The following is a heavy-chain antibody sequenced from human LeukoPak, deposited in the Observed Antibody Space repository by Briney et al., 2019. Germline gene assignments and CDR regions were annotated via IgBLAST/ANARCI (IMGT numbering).Heavy chain of an antibody. J-gene: IGHJ4*02. CDR1: GFTFSSYA. V-gene: IGHV3-23*01. D-gene: IGHD3-16*02. Sequence: PGRSLRLSCAASGFTFSSYAMSWVRQAPGKGLEWVSAISGSGGSTYYADSVKGRFTISRDNSKNTLYLQMNSLRAEDTAVYYCAKNPSKHSYRYFDYWGQGTLVTVSS. CDR3: AKNPSKHSYRYFDY. CDR2: ISGSGGST.